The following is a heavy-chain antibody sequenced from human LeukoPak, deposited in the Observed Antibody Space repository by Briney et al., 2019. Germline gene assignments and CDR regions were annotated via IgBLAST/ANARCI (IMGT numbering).Heavy chain of an antibody. J-gene: IGHJ6*02. Sequence: ASVKVSCKASGYTFTSYDINWVRQATGQGLEWMGWMNPSSGNTGYAQKFQGRVTMTRNTSISIAYMELSSLRSEDTAVYYCARLSSVAARYYYYGMDVWGQGTTVTVSS. CDR1: GYTFTSYD. CDR3: ARLSSVAARYYYYGMDV. V-gene: IGHV1-8*01. D-gene: IGHD6-13*01. CDR2: MNPSSGNT.